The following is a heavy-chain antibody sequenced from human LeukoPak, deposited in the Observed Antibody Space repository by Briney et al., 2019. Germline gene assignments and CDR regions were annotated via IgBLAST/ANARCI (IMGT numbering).Heavy chain of an antibody. Sequence: SVKVSCKASGGTFSSYAISWVRQAPGQGLEWMGRIIPILGIANYAQKFQGRVTITADKSTSTAYMELSSLRSEDTAVYYCATGYSSSWYNEAFDIWGQGTMVTVSS. CDR1: GGTFSSYA. CDR2: IIPILGIA. J-gene: IGHJ3*02. CDR3: ATGYSSSWYNEAFDI. D-gene: IGHD6-13*01. V-gene: IGHV1-69*04.